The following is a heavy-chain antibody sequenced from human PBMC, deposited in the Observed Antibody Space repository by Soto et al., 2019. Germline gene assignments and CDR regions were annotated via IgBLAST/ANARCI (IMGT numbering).Heavy chain of an antibody. CDR3: GRDPHGDSGGPMDALDI. CDR2: IRRDGRRGGSSP. Sequence: PGGSMRLSCAASGFSFSSYWMHWVRQGPGKGLEWVSRIRRDGRRGGSSPSSADSVKGGFTISRENAESTLFLQMNSLRVEDTAVYYCGRDPHGDSGGPMDALDIWGQGTMVTVSS. J-gene: IGHJ3*02. V-gene: IGHV3-74*01. D-gene: IGHD2-15*01. CDR1: GFSFSSYW.